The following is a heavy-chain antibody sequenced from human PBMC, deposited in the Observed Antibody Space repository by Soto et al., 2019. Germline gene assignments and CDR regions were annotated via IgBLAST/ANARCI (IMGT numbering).Heavy chain of an antibody. Sequence: PGGSLRLSCAASGLTFSTYAMHWVRQAPGKGLEYVSAISSNSDSIYYANSVKGRFTISRDNAKNSLYLQMNSLRAEDTAVYYCARDIVVVPPNWFDPWGQGTLVTVSS. CDR1: GLTFSTYA. V-gene: IGHV3-64*04. CDR3: ARDIVVVPPNWFDP. J-gene: IGHJ5*02. CDR2: ISSNSDSI. D-gene: IGHD2-2*01.